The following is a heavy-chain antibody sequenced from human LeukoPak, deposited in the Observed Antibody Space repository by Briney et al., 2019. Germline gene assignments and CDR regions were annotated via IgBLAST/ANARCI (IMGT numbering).Heavy chain of an antibody. D-gene: IGHD6-19*01. J-gene: IGHJ4*02. Sequence: ASVTVSFTASGYTFTDYALHWVRQAPGQRLEWMGWITTGRGETRYSQEFQRRITFTRDTSASTVYMDLSDLRSEDTAVYYCARGGKQWRGGNYFDSWGQGTLVAVSS. CDR2: ITTGRGET. CDR1: GYTFTDYA. V-gene: IGHV1-3*03. CDR3: ARGGKQWRGGNYFDS.